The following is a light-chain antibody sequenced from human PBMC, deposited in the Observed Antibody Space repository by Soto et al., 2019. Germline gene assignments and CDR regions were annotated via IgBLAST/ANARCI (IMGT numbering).Light chain of an antibody. CDR1: QSVSSSY. CDR3: QQYNNWPPWT. J-gene: IGKJ1*01. CDR2: HAS. V-gene: IGKV3-15*01. Sequence: EIVMTQSPGTLPFSPGERATLSCMPSQSVSSSYLAWYQQKPGQAPRLLIYHASARATGIPARFSGSGSGTEFTLTISGLQSEDFAVYYCQQYNNWPPWTFGQGTKVDI.